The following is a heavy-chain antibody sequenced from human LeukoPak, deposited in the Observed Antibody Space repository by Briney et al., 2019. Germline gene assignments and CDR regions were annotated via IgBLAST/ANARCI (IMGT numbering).Heavy chain of an antibody. CDR1: GGSFSDYY. J-gene: IGHJ4*02. V-gene: IGHV4-34*01. CDR3: ARGQIGARLQV. Sequence: SGTLSLTCAVYGGSFSDYYWSWIRRPPGKGLEWIGEVNQSGSTSYNPSLKSRVTISVDTSKNRFSLKVNSVTAADTAVYYCARGQIGARLQVWGQGTLVTVSS. D-gene: IGHD6-6*01. CDR2: VNQSGST.